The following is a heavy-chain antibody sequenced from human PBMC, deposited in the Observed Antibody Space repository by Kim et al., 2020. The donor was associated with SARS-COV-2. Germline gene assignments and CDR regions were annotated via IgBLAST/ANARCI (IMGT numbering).Heavy chain of an antibody. CDR3: ARIPDTAMPMDY. V-gene: IGHV1-3*01. Sequence: ASVKVSCKASGYTFTSYAMHWVRQAPGQRLEWMGWINAGNGNTKYSQKFQGRVTITRDTSASTAYMELSSLRSEDTAVYYCARIPDTAMPMDYWGQGTLVTVSS. CDR2: INAGNGNT. J-gene: IGHJ4*02. CDR1: GYTFTSYA. D-gene: IGHD5-18*01.